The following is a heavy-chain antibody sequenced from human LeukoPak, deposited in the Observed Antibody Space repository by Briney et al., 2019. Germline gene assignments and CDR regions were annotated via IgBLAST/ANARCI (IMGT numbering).Heavy chain of an antibody. V-gene: IGHV1-2*02. J-gene: IGHJ3*02. CDR3: ASLKTYDEAFDI. D-gene: IGHD3-3*01. CDR2: INPNTGGT. Sequence: ASVKVSCKTSGYTFTGYYMHWVRQAPGQGLEWMGWINPNTGGTNYAQRFQGRVSMTRDTSISTAYMELSRLRSDDTAMYYCASLKTYDEAFDIWGQGTMVTVS. CDR1: GYTFTGYY.